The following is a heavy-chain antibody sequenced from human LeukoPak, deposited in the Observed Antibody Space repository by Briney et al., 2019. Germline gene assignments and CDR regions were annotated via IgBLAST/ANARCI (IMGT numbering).Heavy chain of an antibody. Sequence: GGSLRLSCATSGFTFSNAWMNWVRQAPGKGLEWVAVISYDGSNKYYADSVKGRFTISRDNSKNTLYLQMNSLRAEDTAVYYCARDSAVAAGYYGMDVWGQGTTVTVSS. V-gene: IGHV3-30*19. D-gene: IGHD6-19*01. J-gene: IGHJ6*02. CDR2: ISYDGSNK. CDR3: ARDSAVAAGYYGMDV. CDR1: GFTFSNAW.